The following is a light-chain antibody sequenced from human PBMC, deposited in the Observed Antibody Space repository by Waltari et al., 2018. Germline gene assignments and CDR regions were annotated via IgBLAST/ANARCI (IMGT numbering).Light chain of an antibody. J-gene: IGKJ3*01. V-gene: IGKV4-1*01. CDR1: QSVLYSSNNENY. CDR3: QQYYTTPLT. Sequence: DIVMTQSPDSLAVSLGERATINCKSSQSVLYSSNNENYLAWYQQQPGQPPKLLIYWASTRESGVPDRFSGSGSGTDFTLTISSLQAEDVAVYYCQQYYTTPLTFGPGTKVDIK. CDR2: WAS.